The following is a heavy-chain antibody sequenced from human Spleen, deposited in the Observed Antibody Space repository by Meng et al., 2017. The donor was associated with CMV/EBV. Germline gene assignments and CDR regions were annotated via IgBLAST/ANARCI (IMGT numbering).Heavy chain of an antibody. V-gene: IGHV4-61*01. Sequence: SETLSLTCTVSGGSVTSDHSYWSWIRQSPGKGLEWIGHLYYSGSTNYNPSLKSRVTISVDTSKNQFSLKLSSVTAADTAVYYCARGELDPDYWGQGTLVTVSS. CDR2: LYYSGST. J-gene: IGHJ4*02. CDR3: ARGELDPDY. D-gene: IGHD1-26*01. CDR1: GGSVTSDHSY.